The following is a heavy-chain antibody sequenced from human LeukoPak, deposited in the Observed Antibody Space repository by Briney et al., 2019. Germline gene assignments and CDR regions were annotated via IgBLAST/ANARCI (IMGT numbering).Heavy chain of an antibody. CDR3: ARVRQGIVVVPAATFDY. V-gene: IGHV3-30-3*01. D-gene: IGHD2-2*01. CDR2: ISYDGSNK. Sequence: GGSLRLSCAASGFTFSSYAMHWVRQAPGKGLEWVAVISYDGSNKYYADSVKGRFTISRDNSKNTLYLQMNSLRAEDTAVYYCARVRQGIVVVPAATFDYWGQGTLVTVSS. CDR1: GFTFSSYA. J-gene: IGHJ4*02.